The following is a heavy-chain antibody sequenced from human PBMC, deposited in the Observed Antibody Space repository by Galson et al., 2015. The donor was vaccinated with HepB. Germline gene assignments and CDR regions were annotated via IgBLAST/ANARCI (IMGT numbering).Heavy chain of an antibody. CDR2: ISGNGGDT. Sequence: SLRLSCAASGFSFSSYAMTWVRQAPGKGLEWVSSISGNGGDTKYGDSVKGRFTIFRDKAKSTLYLQMNSLRAEETAVYYCAKGDVWGPAAINYGLHVWGQGTTVTVSS. J-gene: IGHJ6*02. CDR1: GFSFSSYA. D-gene: IGHD2-2*02. CDR3: AKGDVWGPAAINYGLHV. V-gene: IGHV3-23*01.